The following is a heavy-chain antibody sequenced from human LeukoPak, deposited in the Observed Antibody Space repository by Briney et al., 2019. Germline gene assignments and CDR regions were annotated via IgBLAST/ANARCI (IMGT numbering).Heavy chain of an antibody. Sequence: GESLKISCKGSGYSLTSYWIGWVRQMPGKGLEWMGIIYPGDSDTRYSPSFQGQVTISADKSISTAYLQWSSLKASDTAMYYCAVLGYCSSTSCYDGMDVWGQGTTVTVSS. V-gene: IGHV5-51*01. J-gene: IGHJ6*02. CDR2: IYPGDSDT. CDR1: GYSLTSYW. CDR3: AVLGYCSSTSCYDGMDV. D-gene: IGHD2-2*01.